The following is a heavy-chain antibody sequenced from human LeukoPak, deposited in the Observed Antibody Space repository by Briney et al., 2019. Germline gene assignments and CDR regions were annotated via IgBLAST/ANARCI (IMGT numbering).Heavy chain of an antibody. CDR3: ARDDYGDYFDY. CDR2: ISYSGST. V-gene: IGHV4-59*08. D-gene: IGHD4-17*01. CDR1: GGTITRYY. Sequence: PSETLSLICTVSGGTITRYYWSWIRQPPGKGLEWIGYISYSGSTNYNPSLKSRVNISVDTSKNQFSLKLTSVTAADTAVYYCARDDYGDYFDYWGQGTLVTVSS. J-gene: IGHJ4*02.